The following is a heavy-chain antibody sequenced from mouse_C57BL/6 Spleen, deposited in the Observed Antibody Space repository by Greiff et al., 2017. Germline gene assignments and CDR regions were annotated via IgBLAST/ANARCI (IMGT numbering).Heavy chain of an antibody. V-gene: IGHV5-9-1*02. CDR3: TRDGWLLRYAMDY. Sequence: EVNVVESGEGLVKPGGSLKLSCAASGFTFSSYAMSWVRQTPEKRLEWVAYISSGGDYIYYADTVKGRFTISRDNARNTLYMQMSSLKSEDTAMYYCTRDGWLLRYAMDYWGQGTSVTVSS. D-gene: IGHD2-3*01. J-gene: IGHJ4*01. CDR2: ISSGGDYI. CDR1: GFTFSSYA.